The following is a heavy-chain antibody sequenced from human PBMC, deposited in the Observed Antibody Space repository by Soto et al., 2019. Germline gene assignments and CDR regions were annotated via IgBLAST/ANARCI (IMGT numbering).Heavy chain of an antibody. Sequence: LRLSCAASGFTFSSYWMHWVRQVPGKGLVWVSRINSDGTSTTYADSVKGRFTISRDNAKNTLYLQMNSLRAEDTAVYYCARMHTYGSAPFDYWGQGTPVTVSS. V-gene: IGHV3-74*01. J-gene: IGHJ4*02. CDR1: GFTFSSYW. CDR2: INSDGTST. CDR3: ARMHTYGSAPFDY. D-gene: IGHD5-18*01.